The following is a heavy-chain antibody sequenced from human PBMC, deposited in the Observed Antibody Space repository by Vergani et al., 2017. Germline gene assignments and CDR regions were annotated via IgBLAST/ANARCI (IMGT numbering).Heavy chain of an antibody. J-gene: IGHJ6*03. CDR3: ARVQELYDFWSGYRVRYYYYMDV. CDR1: GGSFSGYY. Sequence: QVQLQQWGAGLLKPSETLSLTCAVYGGSFSGYYWSWIRQPPGKGLDWIGEINHSGSTNYNPSLKSRVTISVDTSKNQFSRKLSSVTAADTAVYYCARVQELYDFWSGYRVRYYYYMDVWGKGTTVTVSS. V-gene: IGHV4-34*01. CDR2: INHSGST. D-gene: IGHD3-3*01.